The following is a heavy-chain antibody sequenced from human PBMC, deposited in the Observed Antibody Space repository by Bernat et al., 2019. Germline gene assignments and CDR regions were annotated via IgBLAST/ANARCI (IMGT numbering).Heavy chain of an antibody. D-gene: IGHD3-3*01. V-gene: IGHV3-7*03. CDR1: GFTFSSYW. CDR2: IKQDGSEK. CDR3: AREWGRYDFWSGYWDYYYYGMDV. Sequence: VQLVESGGGVVQPGRSLRLSCAASGFTFSSYWMSWVRQAPGKGLEWVANIKQDGSEKYYVDSVKGRFTISRDNAKNSLYLQMNSLRAEDTAVYYCAREWGRYDFWSGYWDYYYYGMDVWGQGTTVTVSS. J-gene: IGHJ6*02.